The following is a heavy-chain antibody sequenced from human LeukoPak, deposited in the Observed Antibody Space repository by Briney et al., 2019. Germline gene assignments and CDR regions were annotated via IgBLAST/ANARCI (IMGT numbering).Heavy chain of an antibody. J-gene: IGHJ4*02. CDR1: GFTFNSYA. V-gene: IGHV3-23*01. CDR2: ISGSGGIT. Sequence: RAGGSLRFSCAASGFTFNSYAMSWVRQAPGKGLEWVSAISGSGGITYYADSVKGRFTISRDNSKNTLSLQMNSLRAEDTAVYYCAKGVLAVRLESWGQGTLVTVSS. CDR3: AKGVLAVRLES. D-gene: IGHD1-1*01.